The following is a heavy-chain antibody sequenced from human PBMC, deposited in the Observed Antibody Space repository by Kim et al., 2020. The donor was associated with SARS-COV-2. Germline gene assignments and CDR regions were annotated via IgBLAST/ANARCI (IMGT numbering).Heavy chain of an antibody. CDR3: AKDSVQVAFDH. CDR1: GYSFTGYY. D-gene: IGHD1-1*01. V-gene: IGHV1-2*02. CDR2: INPNSGDT. J-gene: IGHJ5*02. Sequence: ASVKVSCKASGYSFTGYYMHWVRQATGQGLEWMGWINPNSGDTNYAQKFQGRVTMTSDTSISTAYMELSSLRSDDTAVYYCAKDSVQVAFDHWGQGTLVTVSS.